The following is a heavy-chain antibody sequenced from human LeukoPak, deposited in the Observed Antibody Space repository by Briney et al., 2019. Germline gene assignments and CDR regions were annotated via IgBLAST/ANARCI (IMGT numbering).Heavy chain of an antibody. CDR1: GFNFANHA. J-gene: IGHJ4*02. D-gene: IGHD2-21*02. CDR2: ISGGSDIT. V-gene: IGHV3-23*01. CDR3: VREDTPATANY. Sequence: GGSLRLSCAASGFNFANHAMSWVRQTPGKGLEWVSAISGGSDITYYADSVTGRFTISRDNSKDTLFLQMHSLRPGDTAVYYCVREDTPATANYWGQGTLVTISS.